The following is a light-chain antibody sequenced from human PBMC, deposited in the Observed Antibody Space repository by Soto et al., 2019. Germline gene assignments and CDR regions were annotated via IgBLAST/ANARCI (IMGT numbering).Light chain of an antibody. J-gene: IGKJ1*01. Sequence: EIVLTQSPGTLSLSPGERAALSCRASQRVSSDYLAWYRQKPGQAPRLLIYSASTRATGIPNRFSGSGSGTDFTLTINRLEPEDFAVYYCQQYGSSPWTFGQGTKVEVK. CDR1: QRVSSDY. CDR2: SAS. CDR3: QQYGSSPWT. V-gene: IGKV3-20*01.